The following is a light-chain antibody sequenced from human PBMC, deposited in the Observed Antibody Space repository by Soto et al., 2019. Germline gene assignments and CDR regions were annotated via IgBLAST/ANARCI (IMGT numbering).Light chain of an antibody. CDR3: CSYAGDSYV. Sequence: QSALTQPASVSGSSGQSITISCTGTSSDVGNYNLVSWYQQHPGNAPKLMIYDVSKRPSGVSNRFSGSKSGNTASLTISGLQADDEADYYCCSYAGDSYVFGTGTKVTVL. CDR2: DVS. J-gene: IGLJ1*01. V-gene: IGLV2-23*02. CDR1: SSDVGNYNL.